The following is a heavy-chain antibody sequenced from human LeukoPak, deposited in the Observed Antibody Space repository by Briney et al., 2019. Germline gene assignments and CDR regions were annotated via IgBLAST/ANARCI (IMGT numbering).Heavy chain of an antibody. Sequence: PSETLSLTCTVSGGSISSYYWSWIRQPPGKGLEWIGYIYYSGSTNYNPSLKSRVTISVDTSKNQFSLKLSSVTAADTAVYYCARRLRDSYAFDYWGQGTLVTVSS. V-gene: IGHV4-59*12. CDR1: GGSISSYY. D-gene: IGHD5-18*01. CDR3: ARRLRDSYAFDY. J-gene: IGHJ4*02. CDR2: IYYSGST.